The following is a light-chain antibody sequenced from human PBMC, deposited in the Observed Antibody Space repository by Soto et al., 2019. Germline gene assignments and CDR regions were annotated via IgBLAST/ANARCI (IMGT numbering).Light chain of an antibody. Sequence: EIVMTQSPATLSVSPGERATLSCRASQSVSSNLAWYQQQPGQAPRLLIYGASTRATGIPARFSGSGSGTDFTLTISSLQSEDSAVYYCQQYNNWPPLTFGGGTKVEIK. CDR3: QQYNNWPPLT. CDR2: GAS. V-gene: IGKV3-15*01. CDR1: QSVSSN. J-gene: IGKJ4*01.